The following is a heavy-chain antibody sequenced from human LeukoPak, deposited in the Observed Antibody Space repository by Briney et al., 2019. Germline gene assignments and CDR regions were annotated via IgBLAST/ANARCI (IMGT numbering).Heavy chain of an antibody. J-gene: IGHJ4*02. V-gene: IGHV1-46*01. CDR3: VREEEGGTFDY. CDR1: GYTFTSYY. CDR2: ITTSGGIT. Sequence: ASVKVSCKASGYTFTSYYIHWVRQAPGQGVEWMGLITTSGGITTYAQKFQGRVTMTKDTSTSTVYMEMSSLRSEDTAVYYCVREEEGGTFDYWGQGTLVIVSS. D-gene: IGHD3-16*01.